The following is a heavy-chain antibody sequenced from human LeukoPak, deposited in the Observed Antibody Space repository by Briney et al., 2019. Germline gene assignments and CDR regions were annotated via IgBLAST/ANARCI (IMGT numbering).Heavy chain of an antibody. V-gene: IGHV3-53*01. J-gene: IGHJ6*03. D-gene: IGHD5-24*01. CDR1: GFTVSSNY. CDR2: IYSGGSR. Sequence: PGGSLRLSCAASGFTVSSNYMSWVRQAPGKGLEWVSVIYSGGSRYYADSVKGRFTISRDNAKNSLYLQMNSLRAEDTAVYYCARDQWLQSYYYMDVWGKGTTVTISS. CDR3: ARDQWLQSYYYMDV.